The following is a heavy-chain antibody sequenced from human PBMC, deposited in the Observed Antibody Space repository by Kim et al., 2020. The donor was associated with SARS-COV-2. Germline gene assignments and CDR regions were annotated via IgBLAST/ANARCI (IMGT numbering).Heavy chain of an antibody. CDR2: INHSGST. V-gene: IGHV4-34*01. J-gene: IGHJ4*02. CDR3: ARGHFLSGYYPSFDY. CDR1: GGSFSGYY. Sequence: SETLSLTCAVYGGSFSGYYWSWIRQPPGKGLEWIGEINHSGSTNYNPSLKSRVTISLDTSKNQFSLKLSSVTAADTAVYYCARGHFLSGYYPSFDYWSQGTLVTVSS. D-gene: IGHD3-22*01.